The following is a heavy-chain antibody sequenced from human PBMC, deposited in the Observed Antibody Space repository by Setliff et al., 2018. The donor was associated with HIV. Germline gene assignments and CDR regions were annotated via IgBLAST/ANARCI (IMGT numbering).Heavy chain of an antibody. J-gene: IGHJ4*02. D-gene: IGHD5-12*01. CDR2: IKSTIDGGTT. CDR3: TTGRGYDAVAIDY. Sequence: KPGGSLRLSCAASGFTFSNYWMDWVRQAPGKGLEWVGRIKSTIDGGTTDYTAPVKGRFTISRDDSKNTLFLQMNSVTTEDTALYYCTTGRGYDAVAIDYWGQGILVTVSS. CDR1: GFTFSNYW. V-gene: IGHV3-15*01.